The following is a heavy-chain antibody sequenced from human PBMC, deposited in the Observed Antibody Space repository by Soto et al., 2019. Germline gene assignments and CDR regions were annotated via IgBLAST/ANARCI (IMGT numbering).Heavy chain of an antibody. CDR1: GFTFNTYG. D-gene: IGHD2-15*01. Sequence: QVQLVESGGGVVQPGGSLRLSCTTSGFTFNTYGMHWVRQAPGKGLEWVAIIWYDGSIKYYADSVKSRFTISRDNSKNTLYLQINSLRAEDTALYYCARADCTGAYCYSWPFNYGVDVWGQGTTVTVSS. J-gene: IGHJ6*02. CDR2: IWYDGSIK. CDR3: ARADCTGAYCYSWPFNYGVDV. V-gene: IGHV3-33*08.